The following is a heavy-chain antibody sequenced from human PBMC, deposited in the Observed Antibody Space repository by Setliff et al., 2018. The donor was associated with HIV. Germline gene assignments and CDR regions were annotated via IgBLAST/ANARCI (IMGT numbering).Heavy chain of an antibody. CDR3: ARVRSGSYSPSDY. CDR1: GGSISSDN. D-gene: IGHD1-26*01. CDR2: ISDDGGAK. V-gene: IGHV3-30*03. Sequence: LSLTCAVSGGSISSDNWWTWVRQAPGKGPECVAVISDDGGAKYYADSVKGRFTISRDNSKNMLYLQMNSLRAEDTAVYYCARVRSGSYSPSDYWGQGTLVTVSS. J-gene: IGHJ4*02.